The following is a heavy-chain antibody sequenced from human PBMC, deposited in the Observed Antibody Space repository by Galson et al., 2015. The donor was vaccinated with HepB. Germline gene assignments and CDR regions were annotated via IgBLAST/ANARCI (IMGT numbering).Heavy chain of an antibody. CDR2: IWGSGKTK. J-gene: IGHJ4*02. D-gene: IGHD3-16*01. CDR1: GFRFKDYG. Sequence: SLRLSCAGSGFRFKDYGMHWVRQAPGKGLEWVAVIWGSGKTKQYLESVRGRFTISRDNYKNRLFLQMNSLRVDDTGVYFCARDRGSDDPIDHWGRGTPVTVTS. CDR3: ARDRGSDDPIDH. V-gene: IGHV3-33*08.